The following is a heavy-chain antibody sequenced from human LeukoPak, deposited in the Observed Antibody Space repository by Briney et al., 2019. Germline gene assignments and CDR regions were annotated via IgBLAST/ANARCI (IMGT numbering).Heavy chain of an antibody. CDR2: IWNSGNS. V-gene: IGHV4-59*06. CDR1: GGSVSSYY. J-gene: IGHJ4*02. CDR3: ARYHCGSTYCPGVDF. Sequence: PSETLSLTCTVSGGSVSSYYWTWIRQPPGEGLEWIGYIWNSGNSYYNPSLSSRVIISADSSKSTFSLKLSSVTAADTAVYYCARYHCGSTYCPGVDFYGQGTLVTVSS. D-gene: IGHD2-2*01.